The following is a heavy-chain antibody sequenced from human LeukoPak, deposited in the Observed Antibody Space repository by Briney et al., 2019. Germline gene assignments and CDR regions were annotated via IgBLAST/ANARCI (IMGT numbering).Heavy chain of an antibody. CDR2: IIPFLGTT. V-gene: IGHV1-69*11. CDR3: TIIPNVILFTHYFEY. J-gene: IGHJ4*02. Sequence: ASVKVSCKASGGVFTTYAVSWVRQAPGQGLEWMGSIIPFLGTTNYAQKYQGRVTITADEPTRTAYMELTYVRSDDTAVYYCTIIPNVILFTHYFEYWGQGTLVTVSS. CDR1: GGVFTTYA. D-gene: IGHD2-21*01.